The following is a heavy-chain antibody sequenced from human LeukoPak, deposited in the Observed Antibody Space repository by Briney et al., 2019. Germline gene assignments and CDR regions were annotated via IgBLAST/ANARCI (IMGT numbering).Heavy chain of an antibody. Sequence: GGSLRLSCAASGFTFSSYGMRWVRQAPGRGLEWVAVISYDGSNKYYADSVKGRFTISRDNSKNTLYLQMNSLRAEDTAVYYCAKGHYGSGSYYYIDYWGQGTLVTVSS. CDR2: ISYDGSNK. CDR3: AKGHYGSGSYYYIDY. V-gene: IGHV3-30*18. D-gene: IGHD3-10*01. J-gene: IGHJ4*02. CDR1: GFTFSSYG.